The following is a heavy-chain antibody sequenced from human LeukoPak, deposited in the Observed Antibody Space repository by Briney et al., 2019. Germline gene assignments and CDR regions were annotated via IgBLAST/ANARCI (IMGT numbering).Heavy chain of an antibody. CDR3: ARLVGSGKWDFDY. CDR1: GYTFTNYG. D-gene: IGHD3-10*01. J-gene: IGHJ4*02. V-gene: IGHV1-18*01. CDR2: ISGYNGDT. Sequence: ASVKVSCKASGYTFTNYGISWVRQAPGQGLEWMGWISGYNGDTNYAQKLQGRVTMTTDTSTSTAYMEVRSLRSADTAVYYCARLVGSGKWDFDYWGQGTLVTVSS.